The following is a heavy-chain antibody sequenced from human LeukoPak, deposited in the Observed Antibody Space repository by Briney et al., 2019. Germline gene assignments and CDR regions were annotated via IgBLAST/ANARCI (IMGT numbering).Heavy chain of an antibody. CDR3: ARGRVSSSWYFRGHYFDY. D-gene: IGHD6-13*01. CDR1: GGSFSGYY. Sequence: SETLSLTCAVYGGSFSGYYWSWIRQPPGKGLEWIGEINHSGSTNYNPSLKSRVTISVDTSKNLFSLKLSSVTAADTAVYYCARGRVSSSWYFRGHYFDYWGQGTLVTVSS. CDR2: INHSGST. J-gene: IGHJ4*02. V-gene: IGHV4-34*01.